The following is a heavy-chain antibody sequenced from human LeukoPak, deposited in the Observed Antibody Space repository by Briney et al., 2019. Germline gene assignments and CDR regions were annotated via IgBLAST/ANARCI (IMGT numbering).Heavy chain of an antibody. CDR2: IYYSGST. J-gene: IGHJ6*03. CDR3: ARGWSSSWLGDYYYYYYMDV. Sequence: SETLSLTCTVSGGSIRNSDYFWGWFRQPPGKGLEWIGSIYYSGSTYYNPSLKSRVTILVDTSKNQFSLKLSSVTAADTAVYYCARGWSSSWLGDYYYYYYMDVWGKGTTVTVSS. D-gene: IGHD6-6*01. CDR1: GGSIRNSDYF. V-gene: IGHV4-39*07.